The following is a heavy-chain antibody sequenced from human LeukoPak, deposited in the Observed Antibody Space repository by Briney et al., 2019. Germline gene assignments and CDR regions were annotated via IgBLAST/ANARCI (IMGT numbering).Heavy chain of an antibody. V-gene: IGHV1-8*01. Sequence: GASVKVSCKASGYTFTSYDINWVRQASGQGLEWMGWMNPNSGNTGYAQKFQGRVTMIRNTSISTAYMELSSLRSEDTAVYYCARGPTRYCSGGSCYGEYYFDYWGQGTLVTVSS. D-gene: IGHD2-15*01. CDR2: MNPNSGNT. CDR3: ARGPTRYCSGGSCYGEYYFDY. CDR1: GYTFTSYD. J-gene: IGHJ4*02.